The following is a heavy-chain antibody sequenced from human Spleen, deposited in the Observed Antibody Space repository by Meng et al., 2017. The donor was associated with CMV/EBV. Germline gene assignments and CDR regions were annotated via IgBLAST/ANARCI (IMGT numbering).Heavy chain of an antibody. Sequence: SETLSLTCAVSGGSFSIDYWWSWVRQTPGKGLQWLGEPHHSGTTTYNPSLNSRVTFSLDKSKNEFSLKLTSVTVADTAVYYCARNGHYSLDSWSQGTLVTVSS. V-gene: IGHV4-4*02. J-gene: IGHJ4*02. D-gene: IGHD3-22*01. CDR2: PHHSGTT. CDR1: GGSFSIDYW. CDR3: ARNGHYSLDS.